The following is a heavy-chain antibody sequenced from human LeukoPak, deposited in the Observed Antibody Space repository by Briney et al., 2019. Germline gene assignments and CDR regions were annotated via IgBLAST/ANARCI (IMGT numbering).Heavy chain of an antibody. Sequence: GGSLRLSCAVSGFTFSSYGMSWVRQAPGKGLEWVSAISGSGGSTYYADSVKGRFTISRDNSKNTLYLQMNSLSAEDAAVYYCAKGNSASCYSAFDHWGQGTLVTVSS. V-gene: IGHV3-23*01. CDR2: ISGSGGST. J-gene: IGHJ4*02. D-gene: IGHD2-2*02. CDR3: AKGNSASCYSAFDH. CDR1: GFTFSSYG.